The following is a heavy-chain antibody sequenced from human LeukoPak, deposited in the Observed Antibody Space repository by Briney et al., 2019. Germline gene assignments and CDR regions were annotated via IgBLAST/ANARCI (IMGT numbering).Heavy chain of an antibody. V-gene: IGHV1-69*13. J-gene: IGHJ4*02. CDR1: RRTLSSYA. CDR3: ARDWKANRFDY. Sequence: SVKVSCKASRRTLSSYAISWVRQAPGQGLEWMGGIIPIFGTANYAQKFQGRVTITADESTSTAYMELSSLRSQDTAVYYCARDWKANRFDYWGQGTLVTVSS. D-gene: IGHD1-1*01. CDR2: IIPIFGTA.